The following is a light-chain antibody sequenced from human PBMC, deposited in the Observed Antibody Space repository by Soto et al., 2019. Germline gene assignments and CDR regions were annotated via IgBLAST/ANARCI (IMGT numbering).Light chain of an antibody. Sequence: ETVMTQSPATLSVSPGETATLSCRASQNVYTNLAWYQQKPGQAPRLLIYGASTRATGIPARFSGSGSGTEFTLTISSLQSEDLAVYYCQQYNNWPPITFGQGTRLEIK. J-gene: IGKJ5*01. CDR3: QQYNNWPPIT. V-gene: IGKV3-15*01. CDR1: QNVYTN. CDR2: GAS.